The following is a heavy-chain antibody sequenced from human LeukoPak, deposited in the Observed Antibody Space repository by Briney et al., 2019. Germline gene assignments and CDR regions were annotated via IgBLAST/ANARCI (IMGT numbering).Heavy chain of an antibody. J-gene: IGHJ6*03. CDR3: ARDAKDELVRRDYYYLDV. V-gene: IGHV1-46*01. D-gene: IGHD6-13*01. CDR1: GYGFTNHY. Sequence: ASVTLSFNSSGYGFTNHYIHWVRQAPAPGNERMGMIGPSGVATTFAQRFQDSVTMTSGTCTTTVYMEVRSLRFDDTATYYSARDAKDELVRRDYYYLDVWGKGTTVTVSS. CDR2: IGPSGVAT.